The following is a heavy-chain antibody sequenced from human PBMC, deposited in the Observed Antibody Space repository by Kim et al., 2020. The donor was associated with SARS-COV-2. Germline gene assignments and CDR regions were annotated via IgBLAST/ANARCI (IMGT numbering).Heavy chain of an antibody. D-gene: IGHD6-6*01. CDR1: GFTFGDYA. J-gene: IGHJ5*02. CDR3: TRAPHYSSSSLGWFDP. CDR2: IRSKAYGGTT. V-gene: IGHV3-49*03. Sequence: GGSLRLSCTASGFTFGDYAMSWFRQAPGKGLEWVGFIRSKAYGGTTEYAASVKGRFTISRDDSKSIAYLQMNSLKTEDTAVYYCTRAPHYSSSSLGWFDPWGQGTLVTVSS.